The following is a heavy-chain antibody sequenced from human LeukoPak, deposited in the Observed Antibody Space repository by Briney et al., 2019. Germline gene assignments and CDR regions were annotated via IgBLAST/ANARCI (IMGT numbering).Heavy chain of an antibody. V-gene: IGHV3-23*01. CDR3: AKRRITMVRGVTPPRDY. CDR2: ISGNGDIT. D-gene: IGHD3-10*01. CDR1: RFTFNAYA. J-gene: IGHJ4*02. Sequence: GGSLRLSCVASRFTFNAYAVNWVRQAPGKGLEWVSAISGNGDITYYADSVRGRFTISRDNSKNTLYLQMNSLRAEDTAVYYCAKRRITMVRGVTPPRDYWGQGTLVTVSS.